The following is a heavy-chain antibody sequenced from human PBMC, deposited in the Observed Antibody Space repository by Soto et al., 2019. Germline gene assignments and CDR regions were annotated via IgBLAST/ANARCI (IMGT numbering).Heavy chain of an antibody. J-gene: IGHJ6*02. D-gene: IGHD3-10*01. V-gene: IGHV1-69*06. CDR2: IIPIFGTA. CDR3: ARDPADYYGSGTENYYYYGMDV. CDR1: GGTFGSYA. Sequence: SVKVSCKASGGTFGSYAISWVRQAPGQGLEWMGGIIPIFGTANYAQKFQGRVTITADKSTSTAYMELSSLRSEDTAVYYCARDPADYYGSGTENYYYYGMDVWGQGTTVTVSS.